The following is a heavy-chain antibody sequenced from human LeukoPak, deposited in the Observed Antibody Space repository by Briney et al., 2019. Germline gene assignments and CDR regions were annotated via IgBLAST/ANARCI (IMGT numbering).Heavy chain of an antibody. V-gene: IGHV4-59*01. Sequence: TSETLSLTCTVSGGSISSYYWSWIRQPPGKGLEWIGYIYYSGSTNYNPSLKSRVTISVDTSKNQFSLKLSSVTAADTAVYYCARGEQLLVSSYNWFDPWGQGTLVTVSS. J-gene: IGHJ5*02. CDR2: IYYSGST. CDR3: ARGEQLLVSSYNWFDP. CDR1: GGSISSYY. D-gene: IGHD6-13*01.